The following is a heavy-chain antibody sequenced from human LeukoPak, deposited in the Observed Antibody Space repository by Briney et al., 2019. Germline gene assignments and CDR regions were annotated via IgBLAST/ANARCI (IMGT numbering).Heavy chain of an antibody. Sequence: GGSLRLSCAASGFTFSSFSMSWVRQAPGKGLEWVSAIRNTGGFTYYRDSVKGRFTISRDNSKNTLYLQMNSLRAEDTAVYYCAKDPRGYSSSWYFYWGQGTLVTVSS. J-gene: IGHJ4*02. V-gene: IGHV3-23*01. D-gene: IGHD6-13*01. CDR1: GFTFSSFS. CDR3: AKDPRGYSSSWYFY. CDR2: IRNTGGFT.